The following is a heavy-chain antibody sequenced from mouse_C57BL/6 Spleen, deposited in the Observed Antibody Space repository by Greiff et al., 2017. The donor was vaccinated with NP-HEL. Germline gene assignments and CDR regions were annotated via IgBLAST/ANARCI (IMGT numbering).Heavy chain of an antibody. CDR2: LYRDDDK. CDR3: ARSYYYGSSYGYFDY. Sequence: QVTLKVSGPGILQSSQTLSLTCSFSGFSLSTSGMGVSWIRQPSGKGLEWLAHLYRDDDKRYNPSLKSRHTISKDTSRDQVFLKITSVDTADTATYYCARSYYYGSSYGYFDYWGQGTTLTVSS. V-gene: IGHV8-12*01. D-gene: IGHD1-1*01. CDR1: GFSLSTSGMG. J-gene: IGHJ2*01.